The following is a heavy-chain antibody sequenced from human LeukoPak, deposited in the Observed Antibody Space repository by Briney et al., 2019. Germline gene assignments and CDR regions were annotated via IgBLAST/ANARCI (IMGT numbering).Heavy chain of an antibody. V-gene: IGHV4-34*01. CDR2: INHSGST. D-gene: IGHD4-17*01. CDR1: GGSFSGYY. Sequence: SETLSLTCAVYGGSFSGYYWSWIRQPPGKGLEWIGEINHSGSTNYNPSLKSRVTISVDTSKNQFSLKLSSVTAADTAVYYCARGCGDILEYYFDYWGQGTLVTVSS. CDR3: ARGCGDILEYYFDY. J-gene: IGHJ4*02.